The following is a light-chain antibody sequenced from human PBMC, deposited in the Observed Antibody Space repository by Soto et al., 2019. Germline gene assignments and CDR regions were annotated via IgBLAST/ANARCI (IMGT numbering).Light chain of an antibody. Sequence: KCPLSMTASVGARVAITCRASQSISSLLNWYQQKPGKAPKVLIYAASTLQSGVPSRFSGSGAGTEFTLTISSLQPEDFATYYCQQGNSISWTFGQGTKVDIK. CDR3: QQGNSISWT. CDR1: QSISSL. V-gene: IGKV1-39*01. J-gene: IGKJ1*01. CDR2: AAS.